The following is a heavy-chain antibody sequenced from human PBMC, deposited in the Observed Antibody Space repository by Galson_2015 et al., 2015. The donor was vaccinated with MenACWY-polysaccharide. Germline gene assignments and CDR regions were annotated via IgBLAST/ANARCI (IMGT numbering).Heavy chain of an antibody. V-gene: IGHV1-18*01. Sequence: SVKVSCKASGYTFTSYGISWVRQAPGQGLEWMGWISAYNGNTNYAQKLQGRVTMTTDTSTSTAYMELRSLRSDDTAVYYCARLLYGDYFGEWTWFDPWGQGILVTVSS. J-gene: IGHJ5*02. CDR1: GYTFTSYG. D-gene: IGHD4-17*01. CDR2: ISAYNGNT. CDR3: ARLLYGDYFGEWTWFDP.